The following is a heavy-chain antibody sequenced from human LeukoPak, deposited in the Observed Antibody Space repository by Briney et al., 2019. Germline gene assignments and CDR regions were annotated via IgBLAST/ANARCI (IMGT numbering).Heavy chain of an antibody. V-gene: IGHV3-30*02. CDR1: GFTFSSYG. CDR2: IRYDGSNK. Sequence: GGSLRLSCAASGFTFSSYGMHWVRQAPGKGLEWVAFIRYDGSNKYYADSVKGRFTISRDNSKNTLYLQMNSLRAEDTAVYYCAKDRVRIAAAGKNYFDYWGQGTLVTVSS. J-gene: IGHJ4*02. D-gene: IGHD6-13*01. CDR3: AKDRVRIAAAGKNYFDY.